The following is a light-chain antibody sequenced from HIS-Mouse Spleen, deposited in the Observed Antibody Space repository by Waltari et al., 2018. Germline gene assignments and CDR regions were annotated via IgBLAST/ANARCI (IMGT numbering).Light chain of an antibody. CDR2: KAS. CDR1: QSISSW. J-gene: IGKJ4*01. Sequence: DIQMTQSPSTLSASLGDRFTITCRASQSISSWLAWYQQKPGKAPKLLIYKASSLESGVPSRFSGSGSGTEFTLTISSLQPDDFATYYCQQYNSSLLTFGGGTKVEIK. V-gene: IGKV1-5*03. CDR3: QQYNSSLLT.